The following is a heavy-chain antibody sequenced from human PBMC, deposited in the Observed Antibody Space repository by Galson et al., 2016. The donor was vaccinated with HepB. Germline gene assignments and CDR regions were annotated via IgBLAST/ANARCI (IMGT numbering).Heavy chain of an antibody. D-gene: IGHD3-22*01. CDR2: IYPGDSDT. CDR1: GYSFTTYW. J-gene: IGHJ3*02. CDR3: ARLPNNYYDSSGYRSDAFDI. V-gene: IGHV5-51*01. Sequence: QSGAEVKKPGESLKISCQVSGYSFTTYWIGWVRQMPGKGLEWMGVIYPGDSDTRYSPSFQGQVTISADRSISTAYLQWSSLKASDTAIYYCARLPNNYYDSSGYRSDAFDIWGQGTMVTVSS.